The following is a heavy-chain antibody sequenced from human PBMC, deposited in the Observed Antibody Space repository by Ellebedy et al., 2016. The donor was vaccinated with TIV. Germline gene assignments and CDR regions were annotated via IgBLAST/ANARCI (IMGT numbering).Heavy chain of an antibody. CDR3: ARDRSSGALDS. CDR1: IGSITSSDW. D-gene: IGHD1-1*01. Sequence: MPSETLSLTCAVSIGSITSSDWWSWVRQPPGKGLQWIGEIYHSGSTNYNPSLKSRLTISVDKSKNQFHLKLISVTAADTAVYYCARDRSSGALDSWGQGTLVIVSS. CDR2: IYHSGST. J-gene: IGHJ4*02. V-gene: IGHV4-4*02.